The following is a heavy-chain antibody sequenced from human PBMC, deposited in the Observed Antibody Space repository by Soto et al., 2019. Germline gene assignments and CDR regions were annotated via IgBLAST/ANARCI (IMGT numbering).Heavy chain of an antibody. J-gene: IGHJ6*02. D-gene: IGHD3-10*01. Sequence: PGGSLRLSCAASGFTFSSYGMHWVRQAPGKGLEWVAVISYDGSNKYYADSVKGRFTISRDNSKNTLYLQMNSLRAEDTAVYYCAKDIRWFGELLPEYYYYGMDVWGQGTTVTV. CDR3: AKDIRWFGELLPEYYYYGMDV. CDR2: ISYDGSNK. CDR1: GFTFSSYG. V-gene: IGHV3-30*18.